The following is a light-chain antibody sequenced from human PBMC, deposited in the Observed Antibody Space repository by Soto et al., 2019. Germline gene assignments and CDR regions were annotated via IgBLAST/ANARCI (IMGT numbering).Light chain of an antibody. CDR3: SSYTSTSTL. CDR1: SSDVGGYKY. V-gene: IGLV2-14*03. J-gene: IGLJ1*01. CDR2: DVT. Sequence: QSALTQPASVSGSPGQSITISCTGTSSDVGGYKYVSWYHQYPGKAPKLMIYDVTNRPSGVSNRFSGSKSGNTASLTISGLQAEDEADYFCSSYTSTSTLFGTGTKLTVL.